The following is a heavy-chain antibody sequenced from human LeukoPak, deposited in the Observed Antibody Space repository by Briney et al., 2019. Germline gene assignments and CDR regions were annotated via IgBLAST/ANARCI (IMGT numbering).Heavy chain of an antibody. Sequence: ASVKVSCKASGYTFTSYAIHWVRQAPGQRLEWMGWINPGNGNTKYSQSFQGRVTITRDTSASTAYMELSSLRSEDTAVYYCARVDGSPDYWGQGTLVTVSS. D-gene: IGHD2-15*01. CDR1: GYTFTSYA. CDR3: ARVDGSPDY. J-gene: IGHJ4*02. CDR2: INPGNGNT. V-gene: IGHV1-3*01.